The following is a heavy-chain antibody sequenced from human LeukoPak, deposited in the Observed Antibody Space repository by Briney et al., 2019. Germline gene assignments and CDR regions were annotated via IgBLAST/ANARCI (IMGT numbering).Heavy chain of an antibody. V-gene: IGHV3-74*01. CDR2: INSDGSST. D-gene: IGHD4-23*01. CDR3: ARDGAHYGGKCFDY. CDR1: GFAFSSYW. J-gene: IGHJ4*02. Sequence: GGSLRLSCAASGFAFSSYWMHWVRQAPGKGLVWVSRINSDGSSTSYADSVKGRFTISRDNAKNTLYLQMNSLRAEDTAVYYCARDGAHYGGKCFDYWGQGTLVTVSS.